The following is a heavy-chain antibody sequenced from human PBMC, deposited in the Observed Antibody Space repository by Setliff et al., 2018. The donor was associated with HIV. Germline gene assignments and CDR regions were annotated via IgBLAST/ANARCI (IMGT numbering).Heavy chain of an antibody. CDR3: AKDYRGESGSYLSDY. CDR1: GFTLRRYG. D-gene: IGHD1-26*01. CDR2: LWSDGINE. J-gene: IGHJ4*02. V-gene: IGHV3-30*02. Sequence: PGGSLRLSCAASGFTLRRYGMHWVRQAPGKGPEWVAVLWSDGINEFYADSVKGRFTISRDNLGNTLYLQMNRLRREDTAVYYCAKDYRGESGSYLSDYWGQGTLVTVSS.